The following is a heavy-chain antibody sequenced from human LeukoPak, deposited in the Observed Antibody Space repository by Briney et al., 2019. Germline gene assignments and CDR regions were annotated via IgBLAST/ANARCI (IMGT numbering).Heavy chain of an antibody. CDR1: GGSISSYY. D-gene: IGHD1-26*01. J-gene: IGHJ4*02. Sequence: SETLSLTCSVSGGSISSYYWSWIRQPPGKGLEWIGYIYYSGSTKYNPSLKSRVTISVDKSKNQFSLKLSSVTAADTAVYYCARAGPLKVGASLDYWGQGTLVTVSS. V-gene: IGHV4-59*08. CDR2: IYYSGST. CDR3: ARAGPLKVGASLDY.